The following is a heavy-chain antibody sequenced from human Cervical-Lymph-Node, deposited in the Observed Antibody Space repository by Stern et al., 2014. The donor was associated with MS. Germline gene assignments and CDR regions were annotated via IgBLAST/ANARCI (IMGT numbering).Heavy chain of an antibody. CDR2: ISYDGSQK. J-gene: IGHJ6*02. CDR1: GFTFNTYG. CDR3: AKGKIGTVRSDYNALDV. V-gene: IGHV3-30*18. Sequence: QVHLVESGGDVVQPGRSLRLSCTASGFTFNTYGMHWVRQAPGKGLEWVAFISYDGSQKSYVDSVKGRFTISRDNLKHTLSLHMSSLRGEDTGIYFCAKGKIGTVRSDYNALDVWGQGTTVVVSS. D-gene: IGHD1/OR15-1a*01.